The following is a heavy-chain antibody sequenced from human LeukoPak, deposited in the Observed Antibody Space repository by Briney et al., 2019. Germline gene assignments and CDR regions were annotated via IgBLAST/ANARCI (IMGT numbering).Heavy chain of an antibody. V-gene: IGHV4-30-2*01. CDR3: ARDWSGPYYFDY. J-gene: IGHJ4*01. Sequence: PSETLSLTCTVSGGSISSGGYFWTWIRQPPGKGLEWIGYMSQSGSTYYNPSLKSRVTISVDTSKSQFSLKLTSVTAADTAVYYCARDWSGPYYFDYWGQGTLVTVSS. CDR2: MSQSGST. D-gene: IGHD3-3*01. CDR1: GGSISSGGYF.